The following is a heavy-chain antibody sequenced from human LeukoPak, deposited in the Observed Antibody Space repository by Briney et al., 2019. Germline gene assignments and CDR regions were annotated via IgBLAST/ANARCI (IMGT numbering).Heavy chain of an antibody. V-gene: IGHV1-69*01. J-gene: IGHJ4*02. CDR2: IIPIFGTA. D-gene: IGHD3-10*01. CDR3: ASEDYYGSGSYRKFDY. CDR1: GGTFSNYA. Sequence: GASVKVSCKASGGTFSNYAISWVRQAPGQGLEWMGGIIPIFGTANYAQKFQGRVTITADESTSTAYMELSSLRSEDTAVYYCASEDYYGSGSYRKFDYWGQGTLVTVSS.